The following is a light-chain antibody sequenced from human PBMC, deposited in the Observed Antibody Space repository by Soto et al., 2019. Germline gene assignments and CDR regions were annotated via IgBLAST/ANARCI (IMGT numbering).Light chain of an antibody. CDR3: LQARHRNPLT. CDR1: QSLLSSDGNTY. CDR2: KVS. V-gene: IGKV2-30*01. J-gene: IGKJ5*01. Sequence: DVVMTQSPVTLPVTLGQSASITCRSSQSLLSSDGNTYLNWFQQRPGQCPRRIISKVSKRDSGVPDRFSGSGSGTDFTLKIIRVEADDVAVYYCLQARHRNPLTFGQGKRLEIK.